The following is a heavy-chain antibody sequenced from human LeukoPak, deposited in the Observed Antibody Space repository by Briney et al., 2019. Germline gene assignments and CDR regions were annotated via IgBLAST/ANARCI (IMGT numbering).Heavy chain of an antibody. D-gene: IGHD6-13*01. J-gene: IGHJ5*02. V-gene: IGHV1-24*01. CDR3: ATYLSSSWPRWFDP. Sequence: ASVKVSCKVSGYTLTELSMHWVRQAPGKGLEWMGGFDPEDGETIYAQKFQGRVTMTEDTSTDTAYMELSSLRSEDTAVYYWATYLSSSWPRWFDPWGQGTLVTVSS. CDR2: FDPEDGET. CDR1: GYTLTELS.